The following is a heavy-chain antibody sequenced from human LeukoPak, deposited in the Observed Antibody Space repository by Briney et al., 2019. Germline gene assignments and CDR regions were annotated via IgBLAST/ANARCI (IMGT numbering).Heavy chain of an antibody. CDR1: GGTFSSYA. V-gene: IGHV1-69*01. D-gene: IGHD5-18*01. CDR3: ARGRDTAMADFDY. Sequence: GSSVKVSCKASGGTFSSYAISWVRQAPGQGLEWMGGISPIFGTANYAQKFQGRVTITADESTSTAYMELSSLRSEDTAVYYCARGRDTAMADFDYWGQGTLVTVSS. J-gene: IGHJ4*02. CDR2: ISPIFGTA.